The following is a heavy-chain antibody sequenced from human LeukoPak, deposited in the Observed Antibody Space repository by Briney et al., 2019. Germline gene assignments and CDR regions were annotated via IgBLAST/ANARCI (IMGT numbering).Heavy chain of an antibody. V-gene: IGHV4-59*01. CDR2: IYYSGST. Sequence: SETLSLTCTVSGGSISSYYWSWIRQPPGKGLEWIGYIYYSGSTNYNPSLKSRVTISVDTSKNQFSLKLSSVTAADTAVYYCARHAGFLEWLTPYNWFDPWGQGTLVTVSS. J-gene: IGHJ5*02. D-gene: IGHD3-3*01. CDR3: ARHAGFLEWLTPYNWFDP. CDR1: GGSISSYY.